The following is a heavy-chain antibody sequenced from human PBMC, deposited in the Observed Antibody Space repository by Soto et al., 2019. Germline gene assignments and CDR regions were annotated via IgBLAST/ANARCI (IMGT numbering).Heavy chain of an antibody. CDR1: GFTVSRNF. V-gene: IGHV3-66*01. J-gene: IGHJ4*02. CDR2: IHSGGST. Sequence: EVQLVESGGGLVQPGGSLRLSCAASGFTVSRNFMNWVRQAPGKGLEWVSVIHSGGSTYYADSVKGRFTISRDNSKNTLYLQMNSLRAEVTAVYYCARGGPRSSGYDPFDYWGQGTLVTVSS. CDR3: ARGGPRSSGYDPFDY. D-gene: IGHD3-22*01.